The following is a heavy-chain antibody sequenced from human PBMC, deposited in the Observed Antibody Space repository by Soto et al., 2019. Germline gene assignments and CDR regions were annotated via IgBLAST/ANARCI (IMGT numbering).Heavy chain of an antibody. Sequence: GGSLRLSCAASRFTFSSYSMNWVRQAPGKGLEWVSYISSSSSTIYYADSVKGRFTISRDNAKNSLYLQMNSLRDEDTAVYYCARVDDSIVVVPAAIYYYGMDVWGQGTTVTVSS. V-gene: IGHV3-48*02. J-gene: IGHJ6*02. CDR1: RFTFSSYS. CDR2: ISSSSSTI. D-gene: IGHD2-2*01. CDR3: ARVDDSIVVVPAAIYYYGMDV.